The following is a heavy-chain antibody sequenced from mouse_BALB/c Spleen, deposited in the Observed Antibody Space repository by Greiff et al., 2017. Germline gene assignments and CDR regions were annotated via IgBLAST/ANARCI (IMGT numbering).Heavy chain of an antibody. D-gene: IGHD1-1*01. CDR2: INPNNGGT. J-gene: IGHJ4*01. V-gene: IGHV1-18*01. CDR1: GYTFTDYN. CDR3: ARTATVVGDAMDY. Sequence: EVQLQQSGPELVKPGASVKIPCKASGYTFTDYNMDWVKQSHGKSLEWIGDINPNNGGTGYNQKFKSKATLTVDNSSSTAYMELRSLTSEDSAVYYCARTATVVGDAMDYWGQGTSVTVSS.